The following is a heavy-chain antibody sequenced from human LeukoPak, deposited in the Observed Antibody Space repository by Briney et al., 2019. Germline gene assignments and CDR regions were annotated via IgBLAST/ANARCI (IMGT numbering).Heavy chain of an antibody. CDR3: TRAQWDWYYDTTYYFDY. CDR1: GFTFGDYA. Sequence: GGSLRLSCTASGFTFGDYAMSWFRQAPGKGLEWVGFIRSKAYGGTTEYAASVKGRFTISRDDYKSIAYLQMNSLKTEDIAVYYCTRAQWDWYYDTTYYFDYWGQGTLVTVSS. CDR2: IRSKAYGGTT. V-gene: IGHV3-49*03. D-gene: IGHD3-22*01. J-gene: IGHJ4*02.